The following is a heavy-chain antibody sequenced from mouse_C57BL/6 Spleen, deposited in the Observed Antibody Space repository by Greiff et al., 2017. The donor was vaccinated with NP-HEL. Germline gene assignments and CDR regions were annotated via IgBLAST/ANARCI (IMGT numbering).Heavy chain of an antibody. CDR1: GFNIKDYY. Sequence: EVQLQQSGAELVRPGASVKLSCTASGFNIKDYYMHWVKQRPEQGLEWIGRIDPEDGDTEYAPKFPGKATMTADTSSNTAYLQLSSLTSEDTAVYYCTLYYYGSSSYFDVWGTGTTVTVSS. CDR2: IDPEDGDT. CDR3: TLYYYGSSSYFDV. J-gene: IGHJ1*03. D-gene: IGHD1-1*01. V-gene: IGHV14-1*01.